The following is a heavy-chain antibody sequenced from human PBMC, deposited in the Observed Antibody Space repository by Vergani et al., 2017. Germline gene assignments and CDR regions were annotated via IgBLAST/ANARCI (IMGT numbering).Heavy chain of an antibody. CDR3: AIDVVLXYFDWFPPSGAFDI. J-gene: IGHJ3*02. V-gene: IGHV3-43D*03. CDR2: ISWDGGST. CDR1: GFTFVDYA. D-gene: IGHD3-9*01. Sequence: EVQLVESGGVVVQPGGSLRLSCAASGFTFVDYAMHWVRQAPGKGLEWVSLISWDGGSTYYADSVKGRFTISRANSKNSLYLQMNSLRAEDTALYYCAIDVVLXYFDWFPPSGAFDIWGQATMVTVSS.